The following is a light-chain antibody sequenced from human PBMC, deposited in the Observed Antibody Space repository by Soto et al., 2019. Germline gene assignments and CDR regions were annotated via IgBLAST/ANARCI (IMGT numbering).Light chain of an antibody. Sequence: EIVLTQSPGTLSLSPGERVTLSCRASQSVDSRYLAWYQQKPGQAPRLLIFGASSRATGIPDRFSGSGSGTDFTLTISRLEPEDFAVYYCQQYDSSQWTFCQGTRVEVQ. V-gene: IGKV3-20*01. CDR2: GAS. J-gene: IGKJ1*01. CDR1: QSVDSRY. CDR3: QQYDSSQWT.